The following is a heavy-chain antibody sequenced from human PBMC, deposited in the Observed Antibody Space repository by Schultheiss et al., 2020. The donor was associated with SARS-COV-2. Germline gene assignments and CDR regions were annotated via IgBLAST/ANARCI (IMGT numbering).Heavy chain of an antibody. Sequence: GGSLRLSCAASGFTFSRSVMSWVRQAPGKGLEWVAVISYDGSNKYYADSVKGRFTISRDNSKNTLYLQMNSLRAEDTAVYYCAKSPRSIAARLSYYYGMDVWGQGTTDTVSS. CDR3: AKSPRSIAARLSYYYGMDV. CDR2: ISYDGSNK. J-gene: IGHJ6*02. V-gene: IGHV3-30*18. CDR1: GFTFSRSV. D-gene: IGHD6-6*01.